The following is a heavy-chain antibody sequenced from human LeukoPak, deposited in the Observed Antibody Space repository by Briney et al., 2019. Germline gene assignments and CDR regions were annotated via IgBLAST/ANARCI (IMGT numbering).Heavy chain of an antibody. D-gene: IGHD3-10*01. CDR2: ISAYNGNT. Sequence: ASVKVSCKASGYTFTSYGISWVRQAPGQGLEWMGWISAYNGNTNYAQKLQGRVTMTTDTSTSTAYMELRSLRVDDTAVYYWARAPPNTMVRGVISAFTNWFDPWGQGTLVTVSS. CDR1: GYTFTSYG. CDR3: ARAPPNTMVRGVISAFTNWFDP. J-gene: IGHJ5*02. V-gene: IGHV1-18*01.